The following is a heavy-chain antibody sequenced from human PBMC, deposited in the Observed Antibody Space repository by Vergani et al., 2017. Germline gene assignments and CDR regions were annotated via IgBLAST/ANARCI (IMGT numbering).Heavy chain of an antibody. V-gene: IGHV3-9*01. CDR3: AKIAAAGTSSRNXFDY. CDR1: GFTFDDYA. Sequence: EVQLVESGGGLVQPGRSLRLSCAASGFTFDDYAMHWVRQAPGKGLEWVSGISWNSGSIGYADSVKGRFTISRDNAKNSLYLQMNSLRAEDTALYYCAKIAAAGTSSRNXFDYWGQGTLVTVSS. D-gene: IGHD6-13*01. CDR2: ISWNSGSI. J-gene: IGHJ4*02.